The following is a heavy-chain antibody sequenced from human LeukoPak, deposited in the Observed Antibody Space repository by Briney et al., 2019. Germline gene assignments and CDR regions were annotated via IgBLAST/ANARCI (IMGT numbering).Heavy chain of an antibody. D-gene: IGHD2/OR15-2a*01. J-gene: IGHJ4*02. Sequence: SETLSLTCAVSGGSFSSGGYYWSWIRHHPGEGLEWIGCISYSGIAYYNPSLKSRLTISVDTSKNQFSLELSSVTAADTALYYCARVLYDYYFDYWGQGTLVTVSS. CDR1: GGSFSSGGYY. V-gene: IGHV4-31*11. CDR3: ARVLYDYYFDY. CDR2: ISYSGIA.